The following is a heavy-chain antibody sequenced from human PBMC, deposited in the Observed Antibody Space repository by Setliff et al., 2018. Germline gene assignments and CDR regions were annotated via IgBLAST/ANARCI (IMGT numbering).Heavy chain of an antibody. CDR1: GFTFTTFY. J-gene: IGHJ6*03. V-gene: IGHV1-46*01. D-gene: IGHD5-18*01. CDR3: AREGVDTRSSTDYRYYMDV. CDR2: INPNGDRT. Sequence: GASVKVSCKTSGFTFTTFYIHWVRQAPGQGLEWMMMINPNGDRTTYAQEFQGRVTMTRDTSTSTVYMELSSLTSDDTAVYYCAREGVDTRSSTDYRYYMDVWGQGTTVTVSS.